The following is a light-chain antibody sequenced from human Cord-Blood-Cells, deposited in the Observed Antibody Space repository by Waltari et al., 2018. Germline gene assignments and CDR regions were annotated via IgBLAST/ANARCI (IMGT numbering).Light chain of an antibody. CDR3: CSYAGSSTLV. Sequence: QSALTQPASVSGSPGQSITLSCTGTSSDVGSYNLFSWYQQHPGKAPKLMMYEGSKRHSRVSNRFSGSKSGNTAFLTSSGLQAADEADYYCCSYAGSSTLVFGGGTKLTVL. V-gene: IGLV2-23*01. CDR2: EGS. J-gene: IGLJ3*02. CDR1: SSDVGSYNL.